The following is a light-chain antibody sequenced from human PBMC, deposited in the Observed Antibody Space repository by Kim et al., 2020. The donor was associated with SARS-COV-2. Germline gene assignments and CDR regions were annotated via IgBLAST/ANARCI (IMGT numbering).Light chain of an antibody. V-gene: IGKV4-1*01. CDR3: QQYYSTPYT. CDR1: QVVLYSSNNLNY. CDR2: WAS. Sequence: ATITCQSSQVVLYSSNNLNYLAWYQQKPGQPPKLLIYWASTRESGVPDRFSGSGSGTDFTLTISSLQAEDVAVYYCQQYYSTPYTFGQGTKLEI. J-gene: IGKJ2*01.